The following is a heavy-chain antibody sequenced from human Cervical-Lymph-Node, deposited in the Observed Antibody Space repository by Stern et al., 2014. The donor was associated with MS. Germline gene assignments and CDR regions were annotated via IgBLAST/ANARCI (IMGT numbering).Heavy chain of an antibody. V-gene: IGHV1-46*01. CDR3: ARDSISDSEYFDY. J-gene: IGHJ4*02. Sequence: MQLVESGTDVKKPGASVKVSCKASGYTFTTYYIHWVRQAPGQGLEWMGIINPSSGATSYAQRFQGRVTMTRDTSTSTVHLELSSLRSEDTAVYYCARDSISDSEYFDYWGQGALVTVSS. CDR2: INPSSGAT. CDR1: GYTFTTYY.